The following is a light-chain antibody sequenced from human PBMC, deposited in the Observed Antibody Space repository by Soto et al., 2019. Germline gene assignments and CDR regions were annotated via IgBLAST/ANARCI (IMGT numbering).Light chain of an antibody. CDR3: AAWDDSLNGLV. CDR1: SSNIGSNT. CDR2: TNN. Sequence: QSVLTQPPSASGTPGQKFTISCSGSSSNIGSNTVNWYQQLPGTAPKLLIYTNNQRPSGVPDRFSGSKSGTSASLAISGLQSEDEGDYHCAAWDDSLNGLVFGGGTQLTVL. V-gene: IGLV1-44*01. J-gene: IGLJ2*01.